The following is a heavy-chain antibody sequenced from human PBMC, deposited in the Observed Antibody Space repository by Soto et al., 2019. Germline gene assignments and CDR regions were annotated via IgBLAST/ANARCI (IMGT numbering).Heavy chain of an antibody. Sequence: SETLSLTCTVSGGSISSYYWSWIRQPPGKGLEWIGYIYYSGSTNYNPSLKSRVTISVDTSKNQFSLKLSSVTAADTAVYYCARLGYSGYARRTIDYYYYMDVWGKGTTVTVSS. D-gene: IGHD5-12*01. CDR3: ARLGYSGYARRTIDYYYYMDV. J-gene: IGHJ6*03. CDR2: IYYSGST. V-gene: IGHV4-59*08. CDR1: GGSISSYY.